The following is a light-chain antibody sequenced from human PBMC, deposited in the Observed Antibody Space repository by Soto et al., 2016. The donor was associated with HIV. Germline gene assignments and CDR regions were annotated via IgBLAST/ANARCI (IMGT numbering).Light chain of an antibody. J-gene: IGLJ2*01. Sequence: SYELTQPPSVSVSPGQTARITCSGDALPNQYAYWYQQMPGQAPVMVIYKDTERPSGIPERFSGSSSGTTVTLTISGVQAEDEADYYCQSADSSGCYDVFGGGTKLTVL. V-gene: IGLV3-25*03. CDR1: ALPNQY. CDR2: KDT. CDR3: QSADSSGCYDV.